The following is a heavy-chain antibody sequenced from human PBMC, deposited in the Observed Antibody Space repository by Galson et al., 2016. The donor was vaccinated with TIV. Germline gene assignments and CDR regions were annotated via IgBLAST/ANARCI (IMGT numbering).Heavy chain of an antibody. D-gene: IGHD5-18*01. CDR2: ISYDGSDK. Sequence: SLRLSCAASGFTFSSYGMHWVRQAPGKGLEWVAIISYDGSDKDYTDSVKGRFTISRDKSKNTLYLQTDSVRVEDTATYYCARIHRSYGMDVWGQGTTVTVSS. J-gene: IGHJ6*02. V-gene: IGHV3-33*01. CDR1: GFTFSSYG. CDR3: ARIHRSYGMDV.